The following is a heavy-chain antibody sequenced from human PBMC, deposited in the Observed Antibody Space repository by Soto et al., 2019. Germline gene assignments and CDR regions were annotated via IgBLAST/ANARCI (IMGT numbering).Heavy chain of an antibody. J-gene: IGHJ6*03. D-gene: IGHD3-10*01. CDR2: ISSSGSTI. CDR1: GFTFRDYY. Sequence: QVQLVESGGGLVKPGGSLRLSCAASGFTFRDYYMSWIRQAPGKGLEWVSCISSSGSTIYYADSVKGRFTISRDNAKNSLYLQMNSLRAEDTAVYYCARTMVRGVMTLQHYYYMDVWGKGTTVTVSS. V-gene: IGHV3-11*01. CDR3: ARTMVRGVMTLQHYYYMDV.